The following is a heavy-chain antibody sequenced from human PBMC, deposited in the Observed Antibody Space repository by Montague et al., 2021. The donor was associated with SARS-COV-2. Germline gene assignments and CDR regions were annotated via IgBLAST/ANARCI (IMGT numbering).Heavy chain of an antibody. CDR2: INYSGTT. CDR3: ARRAQCTMARGVSIRAFDI. D-gene: IGHD3-10*01. CDR1: GGSISSFS. J-gene: IGHJ3*02. Sequence: SETLSLTCTVSGGSISSFSWSWIRQPPGKGLEWIGHINYSGTTDYNPSLKSRVTISVDTSKNQFSLKLSSVTAADTAVYYCARRAQCTMARGVSIRAFDIWGQGTMVTVSS. V-gene: IGHV4-59*08.